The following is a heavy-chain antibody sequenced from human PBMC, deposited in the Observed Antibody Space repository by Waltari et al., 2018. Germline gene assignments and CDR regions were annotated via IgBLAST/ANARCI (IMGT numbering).Heavy chain of an antibody. CDR3: ATIGEAAVAGTEYFQH. CDR2: ISGSGGST. Sequence: EVQLLESGGGLVQPGGSLRLSCAASGFTFSSYAMSWVRQAPGKGLEWVSAISGSGGSTYYADSVKGRFTISRDNSKNTLYLQMNSLRAEDTAVYYCATIGEAAVAGTEYFQHWGQGTLVTVSS. J-gene: IGHJ1*01. CDR1: GFTFSSYA. V-gene: IGHV3-23*01. D-gene: IGHD6-19*01.